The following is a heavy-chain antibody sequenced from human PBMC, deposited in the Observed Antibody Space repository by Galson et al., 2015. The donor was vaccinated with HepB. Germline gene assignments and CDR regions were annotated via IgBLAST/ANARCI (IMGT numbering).Heavy chain of an antibody. D-gene: IGHD3-22*01. J-gene: IGHJ6*02. Sequence: SVKVSCKASGGTFSSYAISWVRQAPGQGLEWMGGIIPIFGTANYAQKFQGRVTITADESTSTAYMELSSLRSEDTAVYYCARAFFYYDRYYYYGMDVWGQGTTVTVSS. CDR1: GGTFSSYA. CDR2: IIPIFGTA. CDR3: ARAFFYYDRYYYYGMDV. V-gene: IGHV1-69*13.